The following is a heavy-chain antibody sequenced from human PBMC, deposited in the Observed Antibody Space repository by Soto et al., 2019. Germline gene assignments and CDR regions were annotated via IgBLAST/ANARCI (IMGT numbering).Heavy chain of an antibody. CDR3: TKGSEVARQELDY. CDR2: ISADGSDK. Sequence: QVQLVESGGGVVQPGRSLRLSCAASGFTFSNFGMHWGRQAPGKGLEWVAAISADGSDKYFSESVKGRFTISRDNSKNTLFLQMNSLRVEDTAVYYCTKGSEVARQELDYWGQGTLVTVSS. V-gene: IGHV3-30*18. CDR1: GFTFSNFG. J-gene: IGHJ4*02. D-gene: IGHD3-3*01.